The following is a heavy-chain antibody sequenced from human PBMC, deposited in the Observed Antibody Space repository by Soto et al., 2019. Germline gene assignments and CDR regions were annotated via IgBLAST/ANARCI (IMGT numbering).Heavy chain of an antibody. CDR1: GFSVSSDY. CDR3: NRVESGTGNFYISNYYARDV. CDR2: IYSGGDT. J-gene: IGHJ6*02. V-gene: IGHV3-53*01. Sequence: PGGSLRLSCAASGFSVSSDYMSWVRQAPGKGLEWVSLIYSGGDTYYADSVKGRFTISRDISSNTIYLHMTSLRADDTAIYYCNRVESGTGNFYISNYYARDVWGRGSTVTVS. D-gene: IGHD3-10*01.